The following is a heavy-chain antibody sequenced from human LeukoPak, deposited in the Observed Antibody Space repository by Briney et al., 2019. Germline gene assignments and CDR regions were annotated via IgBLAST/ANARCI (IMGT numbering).Heavy chain of an antibody. CDR2: IRYDGGGDK. D-gene: IGHD2-2*01. Sequence: GGSLRLSCTAAAFTFTNYVMHWVRQAPGKGLGWVALIRYDGGGDKYYADSVKGRFTISRDNSKNTLYLQMNSLRSEDTAVYYCARGDCSSTSCYPPGDFDYWGQGTLVTVSS. CDR3: ARGDCSSTSCYPPGDFDY. J-gene: IGHJ4*02. CDR1: AFTFTNYV. V-gene: IGHV3-30*02.